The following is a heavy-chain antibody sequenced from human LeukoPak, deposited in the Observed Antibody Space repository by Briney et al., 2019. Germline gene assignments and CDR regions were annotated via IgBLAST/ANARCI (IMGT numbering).Heavy chain of an antibody. V-gene: IGHV4-34*01. J-gene: IGHJ4*02. Sequence: PSETLSLTCAVYGGSFSGYYWSWIRQPPGKGLEWIGEINHSGSTNYNPSLKSRVTISVDTSKNQFSLKLSSVTAADTAVYYCARGVYSYGPNDYWGQGTLVTVSS. CDR3: ARGVYSYGPNDY. CDR1: GGSFSGYY. CDR2: INHSGST. D-gene: IGHD5-18*01.